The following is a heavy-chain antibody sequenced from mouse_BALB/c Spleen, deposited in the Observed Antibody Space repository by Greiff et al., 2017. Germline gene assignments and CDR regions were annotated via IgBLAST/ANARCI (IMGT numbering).Heavy chain of an antibody. Sequence: EVQLQQSGPGLVKPSQSLSLTCTVTGYSITSDYAWNWIRQFPGNKLEWMGYISYSGSTSYNPSLKSRISITRDTSKNQFFLQLNSVTTEDTATYYCARWTHYYGSSFYYFDYWGQGTTLTVSS. J-gene: IGHJ2*01. CDR3: ARWTHYYGSSFYYFDY. CDR1: GYSITSDYA. V-gene: IGHV3-2*02. D-gene: IGHD1-1*01. CDR2: ISYSGST.